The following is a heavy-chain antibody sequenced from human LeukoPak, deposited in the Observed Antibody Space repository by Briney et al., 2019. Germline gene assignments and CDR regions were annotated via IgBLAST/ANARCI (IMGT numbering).Heavy chain of an antibody. V-gene: IGHV4-59*12. J-gene: IGHJ3*02. CDR3: ASQDCSSTSCYVLLDVAFDI. CDR2: IYYSGST. CDR1: GGSISSYY. D-gene: IGHD2-2*01. Sequence: SETLSLTCTVSGGSISSYYWSWIRQPPGKGLEWIGYIYYSGSTNYNPSLKSRVTMSVDTSKNQFSLKLSSVTAADTAVYYCASQDCSSTSCYVLLDVAFDIWGQGTMVTVSS.